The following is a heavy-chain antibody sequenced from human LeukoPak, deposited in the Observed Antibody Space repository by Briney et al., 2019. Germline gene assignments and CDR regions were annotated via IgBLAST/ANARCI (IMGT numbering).Heavy chain of an antibody. J-gene: IGHJ4*02. D-gene: IGHD1-26*01. CDR2: INHSGST. Sequence: SETLSLTCAVYGGSFSGYYWSWIRQPPGKGLEWIGEINHSGSTNYNPSLKSRVTISVDTSKNQFSLKLSSVTAADTAVYYCAAGATHDYFDYWGQGTLVTVSS. CDR1: GGSFSGYY. CDR3: AAGATHDYFDY. V-gene: IGHV4-34*01.